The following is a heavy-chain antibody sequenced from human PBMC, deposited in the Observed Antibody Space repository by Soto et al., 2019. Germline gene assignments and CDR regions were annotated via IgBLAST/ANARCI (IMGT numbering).Heavy chain of an antibody. D-gene: IGHD3-10*01. Sequence: SQTLSLTCVISVDSVSSNSAGWNWIMQSPSRGLEWLGRTYYKSKWNNDYALSVKSRITINPDTSKNQLSLHLYSVTPEDTAVYYCTVITCFRGMEVWGQGTLVTVSS. J-gene: IGHJ6*02. CDR1: VDSVSSNSAG. CDR2: TYYKSKWNN. V-gene: IGHV6-1*01. CDR3: TVITCFRGMEV.